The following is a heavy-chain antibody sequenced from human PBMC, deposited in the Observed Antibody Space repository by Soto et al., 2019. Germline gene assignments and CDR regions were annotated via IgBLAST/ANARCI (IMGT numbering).Heavy chain of an antibody. Sequence: QVQLVESGGGVVQPGRSLRLSCAASGFTFSSYAMHWVRQAPGKGLEWVAVISYDGSNKYYADSVKGRFTISRDNSENTLYLQMNSLRAEDTAVYYCAREKAMTYYFDYWGQGTLVTVSS. CDR2: ISYDGSNK. J-gene: IGHJ4*02. CDR1: GFTFSSYA. CDR3: AREKAMTYYFDY. V-gene: IGHV3-30-3*01. D-gene: IGHD5-18*01.